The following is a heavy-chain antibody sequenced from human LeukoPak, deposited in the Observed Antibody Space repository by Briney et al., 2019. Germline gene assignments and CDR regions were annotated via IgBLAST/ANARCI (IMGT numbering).Heavy chain of an antibody. V-gene: IGHV4-59*01. Sequence: SETLSLTCTVSGGSISSYYWSWLRQPPGKGLEWIGYIYYSGSTNYNPSLKSRVTISVDTSKNQFSLKLSSVTAADTAVYYCARSGHYGSGSYYNDCYYGMDVWGQGTTVTVSS. J-gene: IGHJ6*02. CDR2: IYYSGST. CDR3: ARSGHYGSGSYYNDCYYGMDV. D-gene: IGHD3-10*01. CDR1: GGSISSYY.